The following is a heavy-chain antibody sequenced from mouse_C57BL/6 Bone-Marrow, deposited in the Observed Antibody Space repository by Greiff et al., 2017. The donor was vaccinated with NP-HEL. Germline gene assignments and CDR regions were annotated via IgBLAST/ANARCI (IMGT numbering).Heavy chain of an antibody. V-gene: IGHV1-54*01. D-gene: IGHD1-1*01. CDR3: ARAPITTVVAHWYFDV. CDR1: GYAFTNYL. Sequence: QVQLQQSGAELVRPGTSVKVSCKASGYAFTNYLIEWVKQRPGQGLEWIGVINPGSGGTNYNEQFKGKATLTADKSSSTAYMQLSSLTSEDSAVYFCARAPITTVVAHWYFDVWGTGTTVTVSS. J-gene: IGHJ1*03. CDR2: INPGSGGT.